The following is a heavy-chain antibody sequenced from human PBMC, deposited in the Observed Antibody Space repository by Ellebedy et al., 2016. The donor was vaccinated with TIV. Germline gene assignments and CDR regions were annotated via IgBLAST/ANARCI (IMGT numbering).Heavy chain of an antibody. CDR1: GFTFTNYW. J-gene: IGHJ2*01. CDR2: MKQDGSEK. V-gene: IGHV3-7*01. CDR3: ARGAYLGYWYFDL. Sequence: PGGSLRLSCAVSGFTFTNYWMSWVRQAPGKGLEWLANMKQDGSEKYYVDSVKGRFTISRDNAENSLSLQMNSLRAEDTAVYYCARGAYLGYWYFDLWGRGTLVTVSS.